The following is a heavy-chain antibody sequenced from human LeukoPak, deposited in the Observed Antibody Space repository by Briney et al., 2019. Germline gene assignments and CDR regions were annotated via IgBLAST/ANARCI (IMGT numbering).Heavy chain of an antibody. D-gene: IGHD7-27*01. J-gene: IGHJ4*02. V-gene: IGHV4-39*01. CDR1: GGSISSSSYY. Sequence: SETLSLTCTVSGGSISSSSYYWGWIRQPPGKGLEWIGSIYYSGSTYYNPSLRSRVTISVDTSKNQFSLKLSSVTAADTAVYYCARLDHWGFLDYWGQGTLVTVSS. CDR3: ARLDHWGFLDY. CDR2: IYYSGST.